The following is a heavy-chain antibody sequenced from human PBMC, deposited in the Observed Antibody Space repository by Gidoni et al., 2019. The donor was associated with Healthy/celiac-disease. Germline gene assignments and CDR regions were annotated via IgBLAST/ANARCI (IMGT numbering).Heavy chain of an antibody. D-gene: IGHD1-1*01. J-gene: IGHJ4*01. CDR3: LTTRGATDY. Sequence: EVQLVEAGGGLVQPGGSLRVCFAAAGFPFSSYSMNWVSQARGKGLEGVSCISSSCTTIYYADSVKGRFTISRDNAKNSLYLQSTSLRDEDTAVYYCLTTRGATDYWGHGTLVTVSS. V-gene: IGHV3-48*02. CDR2: ISSSCTTI. CDR1: GFPFSSYS.